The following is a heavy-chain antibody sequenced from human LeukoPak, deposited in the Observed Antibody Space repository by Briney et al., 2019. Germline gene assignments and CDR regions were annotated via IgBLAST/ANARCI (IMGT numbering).Heavy chain of an antibody. V-gene: IGHV3-21*01. Sequence: GGSLRLSCTVSGHPFSSFTLNWVRQSPGKGLEWVSSISSSSTYTYYADSVKGRFTIPRDNAKNSLFLQMNSLRDDDTGVYFCATDTLRFRMDVWGKGTPVIVSS. J-gene: IGHJ6*04. CDR2: ISSSSTYT. CDR3: ATDTLRFRMDV. CDR1: GHPFSSFT. D-gene: IGHD3-3*01.